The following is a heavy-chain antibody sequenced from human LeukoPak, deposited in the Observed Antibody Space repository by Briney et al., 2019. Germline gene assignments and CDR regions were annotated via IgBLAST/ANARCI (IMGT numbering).Heavy chain of an antibody. J-gene: IGHJ6*02. CDR1: GYTFTSYG. V-gene: IGHV1-18*01. CDR2: ISAYNGNT. CDR3: ARERSRYCSGGSCYLSLSGFYYYYYGMDV. D-gene: IGHD2-15*01. Sequence: GASVTVSCKASGYTFTSYGISWVRQAPGQGLEWMGWISAYNGNTNYAQKLQGGVTMTTDTSTSTAYMELRSLRSDDTAVYYCARERSRYCSGGSCYLSLSGFYYYYYGMDVWGQGTTVTVSS.